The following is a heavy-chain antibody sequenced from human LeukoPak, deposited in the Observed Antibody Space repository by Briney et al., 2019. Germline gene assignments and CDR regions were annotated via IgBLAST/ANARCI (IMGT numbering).Heavy chain of an antibody. CDR3: ARVGVLEQRYRWFDA. Sequence: GWSLSLSRAASEFPSSSFWVSWVRQASGTVLGGVANTKHDGSEKYYLDSVKGRFTISRDSVKSSLYLQMNSLRAEDTAVYYCARVGVLEQRYRWFDAWGQGTVVSVSS. CDR1: EFPSSSFW. CDR2: TKHDGSEK. D-gene: IGHD2-8*01. J-gene: IGHJ5*02. V-gene: IGHV3-7*05.